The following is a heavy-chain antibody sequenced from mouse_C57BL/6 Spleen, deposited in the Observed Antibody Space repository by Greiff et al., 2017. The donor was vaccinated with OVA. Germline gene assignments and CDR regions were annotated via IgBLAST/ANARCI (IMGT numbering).Heavy chain of an antibody. J-gene: IGHJ2*01. CDR3: ASWYYVDY. CDR2: IDPSDSYT. V-gene: IGHV1-50*01. CDR1: GYTFTSYW. Sequence: VKLQQPGAELVKPGASVKLSCKASGYTFTSYWMQWVKQRPGQGLEWIGEIDPSDSYTNYNQKFKGKATLTVDTSSSTAYMQLSSLTSEDSAVYYCASWYYVDYWGQGTTLTVSS.